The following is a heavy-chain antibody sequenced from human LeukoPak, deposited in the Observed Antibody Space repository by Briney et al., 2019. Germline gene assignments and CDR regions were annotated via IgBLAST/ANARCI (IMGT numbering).Heavy chain of an antibody. CDR1: GGTFSSYA. V-gene: IGHV1-69*13. CDR2: IIPIFGTA. CDR3: ASGYYSDGSGYSPADY. J-gene: IGHJ4*02. Sequence: SVKVSCKASGGTFSSYAISWVRQAPGQGLEWMGGIIPIFGTANYAQKFQGRVTITADESTSTAYMELRRLRSDDTAVYYCASGYYSDGSGYSPADYWGQGTRVTVSS. D-gene: IGHD3-22*01.